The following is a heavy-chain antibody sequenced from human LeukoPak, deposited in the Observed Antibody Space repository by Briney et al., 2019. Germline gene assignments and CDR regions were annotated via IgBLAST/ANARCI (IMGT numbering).Heavy chain of an antibody. CDR1: GGSLNDYY. CDR3: ARSLTVGYCSGGSCYSRVDWFDP. V-gene: IGHV4-59*12. Sequence: SETLSLTCTVSGGSLNDYYWSWIRQPPGKGLEWIGYIYYNGSTKYNPSLKSRVTISVDTSKNQFSLKLSSVTAADTAVYYCARSLTVGYCSGGSCYSRVDWFDPWGQGTLVTVPS. D-gene: IGHD2-15*01. J-gene: IGHJ5*02. CDR2: IYYNGST.